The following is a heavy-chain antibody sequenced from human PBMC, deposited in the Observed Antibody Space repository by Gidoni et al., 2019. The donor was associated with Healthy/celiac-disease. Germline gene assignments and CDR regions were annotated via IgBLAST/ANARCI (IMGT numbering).Heavy chain of an antibody. CDR3: ARDIVESERYYYGMDV. CDR2: ISSSSSYI. Sequence: EVQLVESGGGLVKPGGSLRLSCAAPGFTFSSDSMNWVRQAPGKGLEWVSSISSSSSYIYYADSVKGRFTISRDNAKNSLYLQMNSLRAEDTAVYYCARDIVESERYYYGMDVWGQGTTVTVSS. CDR1: GFTFSSDS. D-gene: IGHD2-15*01. J-gene: IGHJ6*02. V-gene: IGHV3-21*01.